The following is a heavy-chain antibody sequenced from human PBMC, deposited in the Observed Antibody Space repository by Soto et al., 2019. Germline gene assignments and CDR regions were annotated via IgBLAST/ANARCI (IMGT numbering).Heavy chain of an antibody. CDR2: ISGSSSYI. CDR3: ARAWRAFDI. CDR1: GFTFSSYS. J-gene: IGHJ3*02. D-gene: IGHD3-3*01. Sequence: EVQLVESGGGLVKPGGSLRLSCVASGFTFSSYSMNWVRQAPGKGLEWVSSISGSSSYIYYVDSVKGRFTISRDNAKNSLYLQMNSLRAEDTAVYYCARAWRAFDIWGQGTMVTVSS. V-gene: IGHV3-21*01.